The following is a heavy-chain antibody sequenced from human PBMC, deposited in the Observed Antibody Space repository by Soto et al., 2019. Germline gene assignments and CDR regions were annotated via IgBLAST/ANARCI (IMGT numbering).Heavy chain of an antibody. V-gene: IGHV3-48*03. J-gene: IGHJ6*02. CDR2: ISKSGSVI. Sequence: GGSLRLSCAGSGLTFSNYEMHWVSQAPGKGLEWLSYISKSGSVIYYADSVKGRFTISRDNSKNFLYLQMNSLRAEDTAVYFCASVTLRFSYGIDVWGQGTTVTVS. D-gene: IGHD3-3*01. CDR1: GLTFSNYE. CDR3: ASVTLRFSYGIDV.